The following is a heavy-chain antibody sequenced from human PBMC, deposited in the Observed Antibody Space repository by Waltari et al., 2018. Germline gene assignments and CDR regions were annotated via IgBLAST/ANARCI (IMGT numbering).Heavy chain of an antibody. CDR2: ISGSGCST. J-gene: IGHJ3*02. CDR1: GFTFRSYA. V-gene: IGHV3-23*01. CDR3: AKDSSGYGRKAFDI. Sequence: EVLLLESGGGLVQPGGSLRLACAASGFTFRSYAMSWVRQAPGKGLEWVSAISGSGCSTSYADSVKGRFTISRDNSKNTLYLQMNSLRAEDTAVYYCAKDSSGYGRKAFDIWGQGTMVTVSS. D-gene: IGHD5-12*01.